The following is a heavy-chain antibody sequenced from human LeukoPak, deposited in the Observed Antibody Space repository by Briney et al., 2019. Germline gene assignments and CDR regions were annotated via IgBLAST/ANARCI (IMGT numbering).Heavy chain of an antibody. CDR3: ARGDLFLWFGEKRVWFDP. V-gene: IGHV5-51*01. Sequence: GESLKISCKGSGYSFTSYWIGWVRQMPGKGLEWMGIIYPRDSDTRYSPSFQGQVTISADKSISTAYLQWSSLKASDTAMYYCARGDLFLWFGEKRVWFDPWGRGTLVTVSS. CDR1: GYSFTSYW. CDR2: IYPRDSDT. J-gene: IGHJ5*02. D-gene: IGHD3-10*01.